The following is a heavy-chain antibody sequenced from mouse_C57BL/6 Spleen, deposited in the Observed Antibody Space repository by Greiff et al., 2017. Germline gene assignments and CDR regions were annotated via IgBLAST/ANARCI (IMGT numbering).Heavy chain of an antibody. CDR2: IDPENGDT. V-gene: IGHV14-4*01. CDR3: TTGDYYGSSYRFAY. CDR1: GFNIKDDY. D-gene: IGHD1-1*01. J-gene: IGHJ3*01. Sequence: EVMLVESGAELVRPGASVKLSCTASGFNIKDDYMHWVKQRPEQGLEWIGWIDPENGDTEYASKFQGKATITADTSSNTAYLQLSSLTSEDTAVYYCTTGDYYGSSYRFAYWGQGTLVTVSA.